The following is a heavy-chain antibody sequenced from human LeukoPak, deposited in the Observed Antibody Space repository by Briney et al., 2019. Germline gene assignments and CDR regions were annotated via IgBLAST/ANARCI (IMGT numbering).Heavy chain of an antibody. D-gene: IGHD3-3*01. CDR3: AREADRDFWSGYYMDY. CDR1: GYTFTGYY. J-gene: IGHJ4*02. V-gene: IGHV1-69*04. CDR2: IIPILGIA. Sequence: SVKVSCKASGYTFTGYYMHWVRQAPGQGLEWMGRIIPILGIANYAQKFQGRVTITADKSTSTAYMELSSLRSEDTAVYCCAREADRDFWSGYYMDYWGQGTLVTVSS.